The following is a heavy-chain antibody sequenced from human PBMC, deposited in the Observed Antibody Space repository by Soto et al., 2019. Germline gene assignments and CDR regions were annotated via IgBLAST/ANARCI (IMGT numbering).Heavy chain of an antibody. V-gene: IGHV3-74*01. Sequence: GGSLRLSCAASGFIFSSDWMHWVRQAPGKGLVWVSRINSEGSNTSYADSVKGRFTISRDNAKNTLYLQMNSLRAEDTAVYYCARDLGYCSGGSCYLNRFDPWGQGILVTVSS. CDR1: GFIFSSDW. CDR2: INSEGSNT. D-gene: IGHD2-15*01. J-gene: IGHJ5*02. CDR3: ARDLGYCSGGSCYLNRFDP.